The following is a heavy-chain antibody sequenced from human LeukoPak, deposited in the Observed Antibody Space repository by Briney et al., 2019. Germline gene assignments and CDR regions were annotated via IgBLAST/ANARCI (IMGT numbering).Heavy chain of an antibody. CDR1: GYSISSGYY. CDR3: AREGFGEDYYYYMDV. D-gene: IGHD3-10*01. Sequence: PWETLSLTRTVSGYSISSGYYWGWIRQPPGKGLEWIGSIYHSGSTYYNPSLKSRVTISVDTSKNQFSLKLSSVTAADTAVYYCAREGFGEDYYYYMDVWGRGTTVTVSS. CDR2: IYHSGST. V-gene: IGHV4-38-2*02. J-gene: IGHJ6*03.